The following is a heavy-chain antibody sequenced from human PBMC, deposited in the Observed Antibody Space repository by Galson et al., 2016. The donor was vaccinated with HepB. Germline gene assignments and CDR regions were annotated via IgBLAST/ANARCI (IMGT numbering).Heavy chain of an antibody. Sequence: SLRLSCAASGFTFSTYWMHWVRQAPGKGLVWVSRINRDGSSTNYADSVKGRFTISRDNAKSTLYLQMNSLRDDDTALYYCATLYEGQQLTEVNYWGQGTLVIVSS. V-gene: IGHV3-74*01. D-gene: IGHD6-13*01. CDR2: INRDGSST. J-gene: IGHJ4*02. CDR3: ATLYEGQQLTEVNY. CDR1: GFTFSTYW.